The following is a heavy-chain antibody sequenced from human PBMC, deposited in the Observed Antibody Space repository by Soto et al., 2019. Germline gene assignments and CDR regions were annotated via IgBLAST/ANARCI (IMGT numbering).Heavy chain of an antibody. V-gene: IGHV1-18*01. CDR1: GYTFTSYG. CDR3: ATQLVAGLFDY. J-gene: IGHJ4*02. Sequence: ASVKVSCKASGYTFTSYGISWVRQAPGQGLEWMGWISAYNGNTNYAQKLQGRVTMTTDTSTSTAYMELRCLRSDDTAVYYCATQLVAGLFDYWGQGTLVTVSS. CDR2: ISAYNGNT. D-gene: IGHD6-19*01.